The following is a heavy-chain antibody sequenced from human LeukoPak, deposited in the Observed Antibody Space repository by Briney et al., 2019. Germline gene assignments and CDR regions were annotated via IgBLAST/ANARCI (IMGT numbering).Heavy chain of an antibody. CDR3: ARLGGNYGDYRDAFDI. V-gene: IGHV5-51*01. CDR1: GYSFTSYW. J-gene: IGHJ3*02. Sequence: KYGESLKISCKGSGYSFTSYWIGWVRQMPGKGLEWMGIIYPGDSDTRYSPSFQGQVTISADESISTAYLQWSSLKASDTAMYYCARLGGNYGDYRDAFDIWGQGTMVTVSS. CDR2: IYPGDSDT. D-gene: IGHD4-17*01.